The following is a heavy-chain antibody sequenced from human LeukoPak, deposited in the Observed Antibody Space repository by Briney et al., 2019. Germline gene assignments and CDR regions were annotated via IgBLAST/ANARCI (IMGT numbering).Heavy chain of an antibody. CDR2: ISAYNGNT. J-gene: IGHJ6*03. D-gene: IGHD3-10*01. CDR3: ARDSGGRITMVRGHRANYYYYMDV. V-gene: IGHV1-18*01. CDR1: GYTFTSYG. Sequence: ASVKVSCKASGYTFTSYGISWVRQAPGQGLEGMGWISAYNGNTNYAQKLQGRVTMTTDTSTSTAYMELRSLRSEDTAVYYCARDSGGRITMVRGHRANYYYYMDVWGKGTTVTISS.